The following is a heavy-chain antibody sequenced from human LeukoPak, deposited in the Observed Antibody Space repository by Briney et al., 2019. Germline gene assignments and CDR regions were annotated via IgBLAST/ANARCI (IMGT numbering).Heavy chain of an antibody. CDR2: INPNSGGT. Sequence: ASVKVSCKASGYTFTSYGISWVRQAPGQGLEWMGWINPNSGGTNYAQKFQGRVTMTTDTSISTAYMELSRLRSDDTAVYYCARDLITMVRGFDYWGQGTLVTVSS. J-gene: IGHJ4*02. V-gene: IGHV1-2*02. CDR1: GYTFTSYG. D-gene: IGHD3-10*01. CDR3: ARDLITMVRGFDY.